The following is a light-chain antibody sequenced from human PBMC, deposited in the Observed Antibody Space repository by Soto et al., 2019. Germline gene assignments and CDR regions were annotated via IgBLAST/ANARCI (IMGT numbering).Light chain of an antibody. V-gene: IGLV2-8*01. CDR3: CSYAGSKNLV. Sequence: QSALTQPPSASGSPGQSVTISCTGSNSDIGAYNHVSWYQQHPGKAPKLIIYEVGERPSGVPDRFSGSKSGDTASLTVPGLQAEDEADYYCCSYAGSKNLVFGTGTKVTVL. CDR2: EVG. CDR1: NSDIGAYNH. J-gene: IGLJ1*01.